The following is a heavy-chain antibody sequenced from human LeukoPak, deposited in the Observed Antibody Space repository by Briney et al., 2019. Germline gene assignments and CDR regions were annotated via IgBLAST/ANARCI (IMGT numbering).Heavy chain of an antibody. Sequence: ETLSLTCTVPGRSISSYYWSWIRQPPGKGLEWIGYIYYSGSTNYNSSLKSRVTILVDMSKNQFSLKLSSVTAADTAVYYCARTTEGGYTYDYFYYYYMDVWGKGTTVTISS. D-gene: IGHD5-18*01. CDR3: ARTTEGGYTYDYFYYYYMDV. CDR1: GRSISSYY. J-gene: IGHJ6*03. CDR2: IYYSGST. V-gene: IGHV4-59*01.